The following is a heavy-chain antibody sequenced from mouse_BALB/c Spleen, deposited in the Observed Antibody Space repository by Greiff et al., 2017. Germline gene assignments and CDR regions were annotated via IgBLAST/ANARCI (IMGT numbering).Heavy chain of an antibody. V-gene: IGHV5-6-3*01. J-gene: IGHJ4*01. CDR2: INSNGGST. D-gene: IGHD1-1*01. Sequence: DVQLVESGGGLVQPGGSLKLSCAASGFTFSSYGMSWVRQTPDKRLELVATINSNGGSTYYPDSVKGRFTISRDNAKNTLYLQMSSLKSEDTAMYYCARPYLLRRSGAMDYWGQGTSVTVSS. CDR3: ARPYLLRRSGAMDY. CDR1: GFTFSSYG.